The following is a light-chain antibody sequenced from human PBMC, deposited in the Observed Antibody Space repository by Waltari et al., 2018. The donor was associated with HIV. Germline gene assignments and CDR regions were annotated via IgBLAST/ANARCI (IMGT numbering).Light chain of an antibody. J-gene: IGLJ2*01. Sequence: QSVLTQPPSVSGAPGHRVTISCTGSSSNIGAGYDVHWYQKVPGTAPKLRIYGNNTRPAGVPDRFSASKSGASPSLASPGLQAEDEADYYCQSYDNSLTGSVFGGGTKLTVL. V-gene: IGLV1-40*01. CDR2: GNN. CDR3: QSYDNSLTGSV. CDR1: SSNIGAGYD.